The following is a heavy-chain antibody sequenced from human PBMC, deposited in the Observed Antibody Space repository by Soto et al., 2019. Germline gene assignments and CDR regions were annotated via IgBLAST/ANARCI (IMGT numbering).Heavy chain of an antibody. D-gene: IGHD5-12*01. CDR1: GFTFSSYG. Sequence: GSLRLSCAASGFTFSSYGMHWVRQAPGKGLEWVAVIWYDGSNKYYADSVKGRFTISRDNSKNTLYLQMNSLRAEDTAVYYCARGGAYSDYGNYYGMDVWGQGTTVTVS. CDR2: IWYDGSNK. J-gene: IGHJ6*02. V-gene: IGHV3-33*08. CDR3: ARGGAYSDYGNYYGMDV.